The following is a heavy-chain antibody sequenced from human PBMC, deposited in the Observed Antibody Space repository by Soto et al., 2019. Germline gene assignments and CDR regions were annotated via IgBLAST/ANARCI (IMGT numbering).Heavy chain of an antibody. D-gene: IGHD1-26*01. CDR1: GFTLSSHA. Sequence: QVQLVESGGGVVQPGRSLRLSCAVSGFTLSSHAMHWDRQAPGKGLEWVALILSDGSNKYYADSVKGRFTTSRDNSKNTMYLQMNSLSVEDTAVYYCARDDEGGSDCDLGYWGQGALVTVSS. CDR2: ILSDGSNK. J-gene: IGHJ4*02. V-gene: IGHV3-30-3*01. CDR3: ARDDEGGSDCDLGY.